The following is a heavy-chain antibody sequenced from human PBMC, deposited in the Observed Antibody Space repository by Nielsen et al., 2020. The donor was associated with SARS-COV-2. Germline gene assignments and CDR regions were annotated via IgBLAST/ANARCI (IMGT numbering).Heavy chain of an antibody. V-gene: IGHV3-48*01. Sequence: GESLKISCAASGFTFSSYSMNWVRQAPGKGLEWVSYISRSRSTIYYADSVKGRFTISRDNAKNSLYLQMNSLRAEDTAVYYCARERSEVIVVVGLRYYYGMDVWGQGTTVTVSS. CDR3: ARERSEVIVVVGLRYYYGMDV. CDR2: ISRSRSTI. D-gene: IGHD3-22*01. CDR1: GFTFSSYS. J-gene: IGHJ6*02.